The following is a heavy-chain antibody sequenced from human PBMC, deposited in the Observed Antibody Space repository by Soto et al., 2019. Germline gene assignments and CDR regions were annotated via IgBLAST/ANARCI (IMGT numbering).Heavy chain of an antibody. Sequence: GGSLRLSCAASGFTFSSYAMSWVRQAPGKGLEWVSAISGSGGSTYYADSVKGRFTISRDNAKNTLYLQMNSLRAEDTAVYYCARGYCSGGSCSGYYMDVWGKGTTVTVSS. D-gene: IGHD2-15*01. V-gene: IGHV3-23*01. CDR2: ISGSGGST. CDR3: ARGYCSGGSCSGYYMDV. CDR1: GFTFSSYA. J-gene: IGHJ6*03.